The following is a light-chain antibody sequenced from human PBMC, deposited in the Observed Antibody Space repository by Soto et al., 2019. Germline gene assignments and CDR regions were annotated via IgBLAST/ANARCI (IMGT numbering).Light chain of an antibody. J-gene: IGKJ1*01. CDR1: QSVSSSY. CDR3: QQYKKGWP. CDR2: GAS. V-gene: IGKV3-20*01. Sequence: GLKQSPGTLSLSPGERATLSGMASQSVSSSYLAWYQQKPGQAPRLLIYGASSRATGIPDRFSGSGSGTDFTLTISRLEPEDFAVYYCQQYKKGWPFGQVSKV.